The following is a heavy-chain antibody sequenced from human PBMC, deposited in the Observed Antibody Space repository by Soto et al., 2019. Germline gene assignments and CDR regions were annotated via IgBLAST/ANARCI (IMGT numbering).Heavy chain of an antibody. CDR1: GYTFTGYY. CDR2: INPNSGGT. V-gene: IGHV1-2*02. D-gene: IGHD2-15*01. Sequence: GASVKVSCKASGYTFTGYYMHWVRQAPGQGLEWVGWINPNSGGTNYAQKFQGRVTMTRDTSISTAYMELSRLRSDDTAVYYCARTTTYCSGGSCYSKYYYGMDVWGQGTTVTVSS. CDR3: ARTTTYCSGGSCYSKYYYGMDV. J-gene: IGHJ6*02.